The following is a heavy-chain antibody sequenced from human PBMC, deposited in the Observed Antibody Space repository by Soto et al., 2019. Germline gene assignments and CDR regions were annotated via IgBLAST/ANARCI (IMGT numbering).Heavy chain of an antibody. V-gene: IGHV3-23*01. Sequence: PGGSLRLSCTASGFTLQNYAMAWVRQAPGKGLEWVSTLIGGHYGTAYSYSVKGRFTVSRDNSKNCLYLQMNSLGVEDTAMYFCANGKSRGDIDWFVPRGTGRLGTVSS. CDR2: LIGGHYGT. CDR3: ANGKSRGDIDWFVP. J-gene: IGHJ5*02. D-gene: IGHD1-1*01. CDR1: GFTLQNYA.